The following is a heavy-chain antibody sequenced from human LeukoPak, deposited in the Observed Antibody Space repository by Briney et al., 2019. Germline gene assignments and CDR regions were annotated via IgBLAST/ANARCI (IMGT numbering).Heavy chain of an antibody. Sequence: SETLSLTCTVSGGSISSYYWSWIRQPPGKGLEWLGYIYYSGSTNYNPSLKSRVTISVETSKNQFSLKLSSVNAADTAVYYCARHSDPYYDILTGYYSGLSVGDWGQGTLVTVSS. D-gene: IGHD3-9*01. V-gene: IGHV4-59*08. J-gene: IGHJ4*02. CDR3: ARHSDPYYDILTGYYSGLSVGD. CDR1: GGSISSYY. CDR2: IYYSGST.